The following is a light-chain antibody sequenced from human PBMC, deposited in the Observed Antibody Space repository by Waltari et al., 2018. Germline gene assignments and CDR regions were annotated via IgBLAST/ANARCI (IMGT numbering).Light chain of an antibody. CDR1: QSVSSY. CDR2: DVS. J-gene: IGKJ4*01. V-gene: IGKV3-11*01. Sequence: EIVLTQSPGTLSLSPGERATLSCTASQSVSSYLGWYQQRPGQAPSLLIFDVSKRATGTPARFRGSGSGTVFTLTITSLEPEDFAVYYCQQRSSWPLTFGGGTKVEIK. CDR3: QQRSSWPLT.